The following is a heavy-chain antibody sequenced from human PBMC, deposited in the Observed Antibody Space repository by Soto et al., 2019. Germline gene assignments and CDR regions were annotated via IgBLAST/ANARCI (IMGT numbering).Heavy chain of an antibody. Sequence: QVQLQESGPGLVKPSQTLSLTCTVSGGPIRSGDYYWSWIRQHPGKGLEWIGYIYYSGSTYYNPSLKSRVTISIDTSKNQFYRKLSSVTAADTAVYYCARDHGASTVFMSNWFDPWGQGTLVTVSS. V-gene: IGHV4-31*03. CDR1: GGPIRSGDYY. D-gene: IGHD1-26*01. CDR3: ARDHGASTVFMSNWFDP. J-gene: IGHJ5*02. CDR2: IYYSGST.